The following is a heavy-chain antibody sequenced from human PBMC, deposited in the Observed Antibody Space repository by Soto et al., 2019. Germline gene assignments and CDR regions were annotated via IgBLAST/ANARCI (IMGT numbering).Heavy chain of an antibody. J-gene: IGHJ4*02. CDR2: ITGSGGYT. D-gene: IGHD1-20*01. CDR3: ARRITSSFDY. Sequence: GGSLRLSCVASGFTFSIYNMNWVRQAPGKGLEWVSVITGSGGYTNYADSVKGRFTISRDNSKNTLYLQMNSLRAEDTAVYFCARRITSSFDYWGQGTLVTVSS. V-gene: IGHV3-23*01. CDR1: GFTFSIYN.